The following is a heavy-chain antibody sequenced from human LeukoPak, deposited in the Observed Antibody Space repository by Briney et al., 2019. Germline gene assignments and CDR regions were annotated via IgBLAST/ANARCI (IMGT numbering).Heavy chain of an antibody. Sequence: GGALRLSCAASGFTFSSYSMNWVRQAPGKGLEWVSSISSSSSYIYYADSVKGRFTISRDNAKNSLYLQMNSLRAADTAVYYCPRDYGSSWANWFDPWGQGTLVTVSS. CDR2: ISSSSSYI. CDR3: PRDYGSSWANWFDP. D-gene: IGHD6-13*01. CDR1: GFTFSSYS. J-gene: IGHJ5*02. V-gene: IGHV3-21*01.